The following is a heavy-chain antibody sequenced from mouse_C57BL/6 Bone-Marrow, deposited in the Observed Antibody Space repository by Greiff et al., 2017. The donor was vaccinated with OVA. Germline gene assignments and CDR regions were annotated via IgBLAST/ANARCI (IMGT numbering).Heavy chain of an antibody. Sequence: EVQLQQSGPGLVKPSQSLSLTCSVTGHSITSGYYWNWIRQFPGNKMEWMGYISYDGSNNYNPSLKNRISITRDTSKNQFFLKLNSVTTEDTATYFCARDPYDYDLYWYFDVWGTGTTVTVSS. CDR1: GHSITSGYY. CDR2: ISYDGSN. D-gene: IGHD2-4*01. J-gene: IGHJ1*03. CDR3: ARDPYDYDLYWYFDV. V-gene: IGHV3-6*01.